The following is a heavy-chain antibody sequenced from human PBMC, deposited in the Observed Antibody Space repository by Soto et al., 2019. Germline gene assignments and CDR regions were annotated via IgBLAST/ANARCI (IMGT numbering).Heavy chain of an antibody. Sequence: EVQLVESGGGLIQPGGSLRLSCAASGFPFSSYGMNWVRQAPGKGLEWVSYIGGGTSPIFYADSVKVRFTISRDNAKYSVYLQMNSLRDEDTAVYYCASDAGYSSGWYAGNWFDPWGQGTLVTVSS. CDR1: GFPFSSYG. V-gene: IGHV3-48*02. CDR3: ASDAGYSSGWYAGNWFDP. J-gene: IGHJ5*02. CDR2: IGGGTSPI. D-gene: IGHD6-19*01.